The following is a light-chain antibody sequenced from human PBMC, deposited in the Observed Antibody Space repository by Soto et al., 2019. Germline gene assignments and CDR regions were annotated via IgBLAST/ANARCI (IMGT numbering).Light chain of an antibody. V-gene: IGKV3-20*01. J-gene: IGKJ3*01. CDR1: QSVSSSY. CDR3: QQYGSSPT. CDR2: GAS. Sequence: EIVLTQSPGTLSLSPGERATLSCRASQSVSSSYLAWYQQKPGQAPRLLIYGASSRATGIPDRFSGSGSGKDFTLTISRLEPEDFAVYYCQQYGSSPTFGPGTKVHIK.